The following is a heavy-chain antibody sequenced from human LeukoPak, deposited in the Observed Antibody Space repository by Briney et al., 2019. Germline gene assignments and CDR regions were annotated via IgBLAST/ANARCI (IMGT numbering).Heavy chain of an antibody. J-gene: IGHJ4*02. CDR1: GGSISSSSYY. CDR3: ARYSSLWESRGRGSHFDY. V-gene: IGHV4-39*07. D-gene: IGHD5-18*01. Sequence: SETLSLTRTVSGGSISSSSYYWGWIRQPPGKGLEWIGSIYYCESTYYNPSLKSRVTISGDTSKNQFSLKLSSVAAADTAVYYCARYSSLWESRGRGSHFDYWGQGTLVTVSS. CDR2: IYYCEST.